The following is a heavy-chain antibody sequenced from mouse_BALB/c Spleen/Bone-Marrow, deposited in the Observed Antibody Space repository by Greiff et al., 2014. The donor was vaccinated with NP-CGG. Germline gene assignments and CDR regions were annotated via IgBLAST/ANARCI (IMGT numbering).Heavy chain of an antibody. CDR2: ISSGSTSI. V-gene: IGHV5-17*02. D-gene: IGHD4-1*01. J-gene: IGHJ1*01. CDR1: GFTFSSFG. Sequence: DVQLVESGGGLVQPGGSRKLSCAASGFTFSSFGMPRVRQAPEGGLGGVAYISSGSTSIFYSDTVRGRFTISRDNPKNTLFLQMTSLTSEDTAMYYCARGGNWDDFDVWGAGTTVTVSS. CDR3: ARGGNWDDFDV.